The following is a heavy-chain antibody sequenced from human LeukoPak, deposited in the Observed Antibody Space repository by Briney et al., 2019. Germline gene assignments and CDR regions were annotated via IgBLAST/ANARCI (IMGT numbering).Heavy chain of an antibody. CDR2: ISETGDVT. Sequence: PGGSLRLSCVVSGFSFGSYPMSWVRQAPGKGLEWVSVISETGDVTHYADSMKGRFTISRDNSKNTLYLQMNSLRAEDTAVYYCAKDPTMIVVVTIFDYWGQGTLVTVSS. J-gene: IGHJ4*02. CDR3: AKDPTMIVVVTIFDY. V-gene: IGHV3-23*01. CDR1: GFSFGSYP. D-gene: IGHD3-22*01.